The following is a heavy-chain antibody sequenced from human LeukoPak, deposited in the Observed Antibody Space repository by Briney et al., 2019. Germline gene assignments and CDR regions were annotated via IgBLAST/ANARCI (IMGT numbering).Heavy chain of an antibody. J-gene: IGHJ4*02. D-gene: IGHD5-12*01. CDR2: IYYSGST. V-gene: IGHV4-31*03. Sequence: TSETLSLTCTVSGGSISSGGYYWSWIRQHPGKGLEWIGYIYYSGSTYYNPSLKSRVTISVDTSKNQFSLKLSSVTAADTAVYYCARGDSGYDGLFDYWGRGTLVTVSS. CDR1: GGSISSGGYY. CDR3: ARGDSGYDGLFDY.